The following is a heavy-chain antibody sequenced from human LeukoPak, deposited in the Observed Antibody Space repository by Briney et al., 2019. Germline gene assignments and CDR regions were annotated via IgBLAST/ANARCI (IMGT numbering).Heavy chain of an antibody. CDR2: IYHSGST. CDR1: GYSINNGYY. J-gene: IGHJ6*03. CDR3: ARASAVAGIGYYYYYMDV. V-gene: IGHV4-38-2*02. Sequence: PSETLSLTCTVSGYSINNGYYWGWIRQPPGKGLEWIGSIYHSGSTYYNPSLRSRVTISVDTSKNQFSLKLSSVTAADTAVYYCARASAVAGIGYYYYYMDVWGKGTTVTVSS. D-gene: IGHD6-19*01.